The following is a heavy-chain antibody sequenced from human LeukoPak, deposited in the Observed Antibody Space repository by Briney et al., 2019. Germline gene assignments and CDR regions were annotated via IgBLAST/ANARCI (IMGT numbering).Heavy chain of an antibody. Sequence: SGTQSLTCAVSGGSGGSISGSNYWSWVRQPPGKGLEWIGEIYHSGSTNYNPSLKSRVTISVDKSKNQFSLKLNSVTAADTAVYYCARPYCNRVSCYTIDPWGQGTLVTVSS. CDR3: ARPYCNRVSCYTIDP. V-gene: IGHV4-4*02. CDR1: GGSGGSISGSNY. CDR2: IYHSGST. D-gene: IGHD2-2*02. J-gene: IGHJ5*02.